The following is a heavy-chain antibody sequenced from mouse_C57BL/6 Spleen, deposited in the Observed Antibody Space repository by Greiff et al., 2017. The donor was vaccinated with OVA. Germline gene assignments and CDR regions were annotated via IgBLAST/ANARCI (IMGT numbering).Heavy chain of an antibody. Sequence: EVQLQRSGPVLVKPGASVKMSCKASGYTFTDYYMNWVKQSHGKSLEWIGFINPYNGGTSYNQQFKGKATLTVDKSSSPAYMELNSLTSEDSAVYYCARWSGSSYWYFDVWGTGTTVTVSS. CDR1: GYTFTDYY. CDR3: ARWSGSSYWYFDV. V-gene: IGHV1-19*01. D-gene: IGHD1-1*01. CDR2: INPYNGGT. J-gene: IGHJ1*03.